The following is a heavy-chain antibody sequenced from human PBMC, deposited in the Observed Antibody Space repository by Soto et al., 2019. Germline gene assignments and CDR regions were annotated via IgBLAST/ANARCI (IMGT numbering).Heavy chain of an antibody. CDR1: GYSFITYD. J-gene: IGHJ4*02. Sequence: QVQLVQSGAEVKKPGASVKVSCKASGYSFITYDINWVRQAPGQGLEWMGWMNPYNGNAGYAQKFQGRVTMTRNTSISTAYMELSSLRSNDTAVNFCARRKERSGPHYFDSWGQGTLVTVSS. V-gene: IGHV1-8*01. CDR3: ARRKERSGPHYFDS. D-gene: IGHD1-1*01. CDR2: MNPYNGNA.